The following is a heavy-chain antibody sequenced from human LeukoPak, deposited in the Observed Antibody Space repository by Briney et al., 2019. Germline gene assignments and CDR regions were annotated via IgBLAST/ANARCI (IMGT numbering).Heavy chain of an antibody. Sequence: PGGSLRLSCAASGFTFSSYGMHWVRQAPGKGLEWGSGITGSGANTYYADSVKGRFTISRDNSKNTLSLQMNSLRAEDTAVYYCASLMSRVIVTGDFDNWGQGTLVTVSS. CDR1: GFTFSSYG. CDR2: ITGSGANT. J-gene: IGHJ4*02. CDR3: ASLMSRVIVTGDFDN. V-gene: IGHV3-23*01. D-gene: IGHD1-14*01.